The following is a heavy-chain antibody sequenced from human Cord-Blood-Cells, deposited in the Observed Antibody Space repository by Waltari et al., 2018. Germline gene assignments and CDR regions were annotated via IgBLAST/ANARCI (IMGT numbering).Heavy chain of an antibody. CDR2: INHSGST. J-gene: IGHJ4*02. V-gene: IGHV4-34*01. Sequence: QVQLQQWGAGLLKPSETLSLTCAVYGGSFSGYYWSWIRPPPGKGLEWIGEINHSGSTNYNPSLKSRVTISVDTSKNQFSLKLSSVTAADTAVYYCAREGLGYCSSTSCYALDYWGQGTLVTVSS. CDR1: GGSFSGYY. CDR3: AREGLGYCSSTSCYALDY. D-gene: IGHD2-2*01.